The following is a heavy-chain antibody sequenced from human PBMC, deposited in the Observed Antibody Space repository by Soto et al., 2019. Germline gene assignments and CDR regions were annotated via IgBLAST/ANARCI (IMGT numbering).Heavy chain of an antibody. Sequence: QVQLVQSGAEVKRPGASLKVSCQASGYTFTTYDITWVRQAPGQGLEWMGWMSPSTGKAGYAQKFQGRVPKTKDKSISTAYMALSSLRSEDTAVYYCARRKERSGPNYFHYWGVGTMVSVSS. CDR1: GYTFTTYD. CDR3: ARRKERSGPNYFHY. D-gene: IGHD6-25*01. CDR2: MSPSTGKA. V-gene: IGHV1-8*01. J-gene: IGHJ4*02.